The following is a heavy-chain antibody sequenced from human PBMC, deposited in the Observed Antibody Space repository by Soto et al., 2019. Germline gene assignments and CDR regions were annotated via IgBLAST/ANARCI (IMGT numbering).Heavy chain of an antibody. CDR1: GGSISSYY. D-gene: IGHD3-22*01. CDR3: ARHQYYYDGLDV. J-gene: IGHJ6*02. CDR2: IYYSGST. Sequence: KASETLSLTCTVSGGSISSYYWSWIRQPPGKGLEWIGYIYYSGSTYYNPSLKSRVTISVDTSKNQFSLRLSSVTAADTAVYYCARHQYYYDGLDVWGQGTTVTVSS. V-gene: IGHV4-59*08.